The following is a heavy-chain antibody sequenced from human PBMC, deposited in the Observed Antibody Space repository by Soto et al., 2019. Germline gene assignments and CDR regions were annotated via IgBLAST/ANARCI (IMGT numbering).Heavy chain of an antibody. V-gene: IGHV3-74*01. CDR2: VISDGKTI. J-gene: IGHJ5*02. Sequence: GRSLSLSCSASGFTFAKHWMHWVRQAPGKGPEWVSRVISDGKTIDYADSVKGRFTVSRHNAKNTLYLQMNSLRAEDTAVYYCATAEVDHWGPGTLVTVSS. CDR1: GFTFAKHW. CDR3: ATAEVDH.